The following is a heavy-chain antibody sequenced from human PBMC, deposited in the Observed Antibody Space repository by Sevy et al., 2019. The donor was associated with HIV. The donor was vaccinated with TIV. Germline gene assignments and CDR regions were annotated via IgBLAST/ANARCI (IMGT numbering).Heavy chain of an antibody. V-gene: IGHV4-30-2*01. D-gene: IGHD3-16*01. CDR2: IFHTGNT. CDR3: ARDGGTLTTPGSFDI. Sequence: SETLSLTCAVSGGSISSGVYSWNWIRQPPGKGLEWIGYIFHTGNTFYNPSLKSRVTVSLDKSENQFSLRLSSVTAADMAVYYCARDGGTLTTPGSFDIWGQGTMVTVSS. J-gene: IGHJ3*02. CDR1: GGSISSGVYS.